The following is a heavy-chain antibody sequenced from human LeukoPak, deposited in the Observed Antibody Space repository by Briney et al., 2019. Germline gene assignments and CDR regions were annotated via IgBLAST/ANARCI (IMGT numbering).Heavy chain of an antibody. CDR3: ARGLAMHSSSWYLVGATGEHYGMDV. CDR2: INAGNGNT. CDR1: GYTFTSYA. Sequence: GASVKVSCKASGYTFTSYAMHWVRQAPGQRLEWMGWINAGNGNTKYSQKFQGRVTITRDTSISTAYMELSRLRSDDTAVYYCARGLAMHSSSWYLVGATGEHYGMDVWGQGTTVTVSS. J-gene: IGHJ6*02. D-gene: IGHD6-13*01. V-gene: IGHV1-3*01.